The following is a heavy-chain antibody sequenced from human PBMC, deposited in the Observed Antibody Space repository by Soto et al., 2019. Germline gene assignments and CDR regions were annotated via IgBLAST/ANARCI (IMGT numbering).Heavy chain of an antibody. V-gene: IGHV1-69*12. CDR2: IIPIFGTA. D-gene: IGHD2-15*01. CDR1: GGTFSSYA. J-gene: IGHJ4*02. CDR3: ARESRYCSGGSCYFLPGIDY. Sequence: QVQLVQSGAEVKKPGSSVKVSCKASGGTFSSYAISWVRQAPGQGLEWMGGIIPIFGTANYAQKFQGRVTITAAESTSTAYMERSSLRSEDTAVYYCARESRYCSGGSCYFLPGIDYWGQGTLVTVSS.